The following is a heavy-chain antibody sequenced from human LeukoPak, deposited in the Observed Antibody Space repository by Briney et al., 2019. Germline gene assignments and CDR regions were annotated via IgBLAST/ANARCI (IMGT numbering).Heavy chain of an antibody. D-gene: IGHD2/OR15-2a*01. CDR1: GGSISSGDYY. V-gene: IGHV4-30-4*01. J-gene: IGHJ2*01. Sequence: SQTLSLTCTVSGGSISSGDYYWSWIRQPPGKGLEWIGYIYYSGSTYYNPSLKSRVTISVDTSKNQFSLKLSSVTAADTAVYYCARVPLYGRYWYFDLWGRGTLVTVSS. CDR3: ARVPLYGRYWYFDL. CDR2: IYYSGST.